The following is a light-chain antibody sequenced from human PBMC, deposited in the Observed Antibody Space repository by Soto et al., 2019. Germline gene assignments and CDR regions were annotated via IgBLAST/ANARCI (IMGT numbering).Light chain of an antibody. Sequence: EIVMTQSPATLSVSPGEGVTLSCRASQRLTSNLAWYQQRPGQAPRLLIYGASIRATGIPARFSGIGTGTEFTLTIGSLQPDDFANYYCQQYDTYFRYTFGQGTKLDIK. J-gene: IGKJ2*01. V-gene: IGKV3D-15*01. CDR1: QRLTSN. CDR3: QQYDTYFRYT. CDR2: GAS.